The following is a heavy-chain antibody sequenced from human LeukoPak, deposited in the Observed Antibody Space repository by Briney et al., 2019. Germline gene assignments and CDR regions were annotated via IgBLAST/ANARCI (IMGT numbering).Heavy chain of an antibody. J-gene: IGHJ6*03. V-gene: IGHV4-4*07. CDR1: GGSISSYY. D-gene: IGHD3-3*01. Sequence: SETLSLTCTVSGGSISSYYWSWIRQPAGKGLEWIGRIYTSGSTNYNPSLKSRVTMSVDTSKNQFSLKLSSVTAADTAVYYCVRDLYGHSNDFWSADSPYYYYMDVWGKGTTVTVSS. CDR3: VRDLYGHSNDFWSADSPYYYYMDV. CDR2: IYTSGST.